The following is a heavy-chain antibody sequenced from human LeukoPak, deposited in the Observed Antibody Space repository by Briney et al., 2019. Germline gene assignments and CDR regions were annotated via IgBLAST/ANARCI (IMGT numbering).Heavy chain of an antibody. CDR2: INHSGST. J-gene: IGHJ6*02. Sequence: SETLSLTCAVYGGSFSGYYWSWIRQPPGKGLEWIGEINHSGSTNYNPSLKSRVTISVDTSKNQFSLKLSSVTAVDTAVYYCATTPIGDGYNCGFGACYGMDVWGQGTTVTVSS. CDR3: ATTPIGDGYNCGFGACYGMDV. D-gene: IGHD5-24*01. CDR1: GGSFSGYY. V-gene: IGHV4-34*01.